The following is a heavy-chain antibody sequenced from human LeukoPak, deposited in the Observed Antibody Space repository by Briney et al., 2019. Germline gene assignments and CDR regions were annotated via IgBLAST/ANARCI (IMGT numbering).Heavy chain of an antibody. D-gene: IGHD6-19*01. Sequence: PGGSLRLSCTASGFTFGDYAMSWVRQAPGKGLEWVGFIRSKAYGGTTDYAAPVKGRFTISRDDSKNTLYLQMNSLKTEDTAVYYCTTGVITNIAVAGTVDYWGQGTLVTVSS. CDR2: IRSKAYGGTT. CDR3: TTGVITNIAVAGTVDY. J-gene: IGHJ4*02. CDR1: GFTFGDYA. V-gene: IGHV3-49*04.